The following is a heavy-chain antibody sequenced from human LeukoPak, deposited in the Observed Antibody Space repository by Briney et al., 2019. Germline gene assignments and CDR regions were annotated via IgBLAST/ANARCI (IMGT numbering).Heavy chain of an antibody. V-gene: IGHV4-34*01. J-gene: IGHJ5*02. CDR2: INHSGST. CDR1: GGSFSGYY. CDR3: ARHGSYYTT. Sequence: PSETLSLTCAVYGGSFSGYYWSWIRQPPGKGLEWIGEINHSGSTNYNPSLKSRVTISVDTSKNQFSLKLSSVAAADTAVYYCARHGSYYTTWGQGTLVTVSS. D-gene: IGHD1-26*01.